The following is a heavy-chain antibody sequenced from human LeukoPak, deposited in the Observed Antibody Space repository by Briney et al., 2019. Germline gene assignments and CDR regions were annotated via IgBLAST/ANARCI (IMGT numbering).Heavy chain of an antibody. J-gene: IGHJ6*03. CDR3: ARVRGSSDYYYMDV. Sequence: GGSLRLSCAASGFTFSSYVMHWVRQAPGKGLEYVSTISSNGGRTHYANSVKGIFTISRDNSKNTLYLQMGSLRAEDMAVYYCARVRGSSDYYYMDVWGKGTTVTVSS. CDR1: GFTFSSYV. D-gene: IGHD2-2*01. V-gene: IGHV3-64*01. CDR2: ISSNGGRT.